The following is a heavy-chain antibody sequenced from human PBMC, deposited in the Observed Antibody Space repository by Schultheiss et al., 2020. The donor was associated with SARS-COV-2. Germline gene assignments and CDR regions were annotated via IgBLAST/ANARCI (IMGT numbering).Heavy chain of an antibody. V-gene: IGHV4-59*12. Sequence: SETLSLTCAVYGGSFSGYYWSWIRQPPGKGLEWIGYIYYSGSTNYNPSLKSRVTISVDTSKNQFSLKLSSVTAADTAVYYCARRPNYDFWSGSNYYYYMDVWGKGTTVTVSS. D-gene: IGHD3-3*01. CDR3: ARRPNYDFWSGSNYYYYMDV. CDR2: IYYSGST. J-gene: IGHJ6*03. CDR1: GGSFSGYY.